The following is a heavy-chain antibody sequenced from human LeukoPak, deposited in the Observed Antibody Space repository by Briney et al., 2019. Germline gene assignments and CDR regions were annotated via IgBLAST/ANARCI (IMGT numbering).Heavy chain of an antibody. J-gene: IGHJ4*02. CDR2: IWYDGSNK. D-gene: IGHD3-16*01. CDR1: GFPFSSHG. CDR3: ARDGGNYFDY. V-gene: IGHV3-33*01. Sequence: GSLKLSFAASGFPFSSHGMHWVRPAPGKGLEWVAVIWYDGSNKYYADSVKGRFTISRDNSKNTLNLQMNSLRAEDTAVYYCARDGGNYFDYWGQGTLVTVSS.